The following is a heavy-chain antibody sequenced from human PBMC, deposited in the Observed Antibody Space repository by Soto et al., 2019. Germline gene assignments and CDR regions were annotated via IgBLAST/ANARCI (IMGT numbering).Heavy chain of an antibody. D-gene: IGHD3-16*01. J-gene: IGHJ4*02. CDR3: AREWRRSYDLDY. Sequence: GSLRLSCAVSGVTFRRYVMHWVRQAPGKGLEWVASILYDGSEKWYADSVKGRFTISRDNSQDTLYLQMNGLRAEDTAVYYCAREWRRSYDLDYWGRGTLVTVSS. CDR1: GVTFRRYV. CDR2: ILYDGSEK. V-gene: IGHV3-30-3*01.